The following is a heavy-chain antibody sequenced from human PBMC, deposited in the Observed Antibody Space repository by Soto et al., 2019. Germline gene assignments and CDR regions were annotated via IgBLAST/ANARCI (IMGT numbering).Heavy chain of an antibody. CDR1: GYTFKNYG. J-gene: IGHJ3*02. Sequence: ASVKVSCKASGYTFKNYGISWVRQAPGQGLEWMAWISAYNGNTNYAQKLQGRVTVTTDTSTSTAYMELGSLRSDDTAVYYCTKAPGIAVSNDIWGQGTMVTVSS. D-gene: IGHD6-19*01. V-gene: IGHV1-18*01. CDR3: TKAPGIAVSNDI. CDR2: ISAYNGNT.